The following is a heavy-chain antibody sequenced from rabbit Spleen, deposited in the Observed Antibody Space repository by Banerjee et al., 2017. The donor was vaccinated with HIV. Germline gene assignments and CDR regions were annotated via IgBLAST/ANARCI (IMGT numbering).Heavy chain of an antibody. Sequence: QEQLVESGGGLVQPEGSLTLTCKASGFSFGDRDVMCWVRQAPGKGLEWIACINAGSGGSTYYASWAKGRFTISKISPTTVTLQMTSLTAADTATYFCARGPPYAGYAGYGYVYLNLWGPGTLVTVS. V-gene: IGHV1S45*01. D-gene: IGHD6-1*01. CDR3: ARGPPYAGYAGYGYVYLNL. CDR2: INAGSGGST. CDR1: GFSFGDRDV. J-gene: IGHJ4*01.